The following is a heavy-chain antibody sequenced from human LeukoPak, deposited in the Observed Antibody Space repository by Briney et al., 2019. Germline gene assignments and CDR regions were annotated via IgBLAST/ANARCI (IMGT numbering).Heavy chain of an antibody. D-gene: IGHD3-22*01. V-gene: IGHV4-61*02. CDR1: GGSISSGSYY. CDR2: IYNSGST. J-gene: IGHJ4*02. Sequence: SETLSLTCTVSGGSISSGSYYWSWIRQPAGKGLEWIGRIYNSGSTNYNPSLNSRVTISVDTSKNQFSLQLNSVTPEDTAVYFCTRAFSGYHDYWGQGTQVTVSS. CDR3: TRAFSGYHDY.